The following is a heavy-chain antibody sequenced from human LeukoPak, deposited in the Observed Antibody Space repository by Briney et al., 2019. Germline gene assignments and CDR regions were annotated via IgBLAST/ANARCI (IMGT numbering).Heavy chain of an antibody. CDR1: GFTFSTYW. Sequence: GGSLRLSCAASGFTFSTYWMCWVRQAPGKGLEWVANIKQDGSEKYYVDSARGRFTISRDNAQNSQYLQRNRLRAEDTAMYCCATDSAGNDYWGQGTLVTVSS. D-gene: IGHD6-13*01. V-gene: IGHV3-7*01. CDR3: ATDSAGNDY. CDR2: IKQDGSEK. J-gene: IGHJ4*02.